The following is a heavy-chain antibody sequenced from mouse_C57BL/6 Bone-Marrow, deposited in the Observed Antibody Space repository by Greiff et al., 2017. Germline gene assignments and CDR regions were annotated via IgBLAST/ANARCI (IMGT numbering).Heavy chain of an antibody. Sequence: QVQLQQSGPELVKPGASVKISCKASGYAFSSSWMNWVKQRPGKGLEWIGRIYPGDGDTNYNGKFKGKATLTADKSSSTAYMQLSSLTSEDSAVYFCARGGYYASGDAMDYWGQGTSVTVSS. CDR1: GYAFSSSW. D-gene: IGHD1-1*01. V-gene: IGHV1-82*01. J-gene: IGHJ4*01. CDR3: ARGGYYASGDAMDY. CDR2: IYPGDGDT.